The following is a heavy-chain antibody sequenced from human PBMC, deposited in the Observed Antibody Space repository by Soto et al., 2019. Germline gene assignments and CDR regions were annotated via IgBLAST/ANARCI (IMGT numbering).Heavy chain of an antibody. D-gene: IGHD3-16*01. CDR3: VRTGAYGYYYYGMDV. Sequence: RASVKVSCKASGYTFTSYAMHWVRQAPGQRLEWMGWINAGNGNTKYSQKFQGRVTITRDTSASTAYMELSSLRSEDTAVYYCVRTGAYGYYYYGMDVWGQGTTVTVSS. J-gene: IGHJ6*02. CDR1: GYTFTSYA. CDR2: INAGNGNT. V-gene: IGHV1-3*01.